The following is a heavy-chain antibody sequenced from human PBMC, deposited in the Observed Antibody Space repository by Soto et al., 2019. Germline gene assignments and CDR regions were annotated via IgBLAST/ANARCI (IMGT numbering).Heavy chain of an antibody. J-gene: IGHJ1*01. D-gene: IGHD3-22*01. Sequence: GGSLRLSCAASGFTFSSYAVNWVRQAPGKGLEWVSAISGSGDNTYYADSVKGRFTISRDNSKNTLYLQMNSLRAEDTAVYYCAASGYYYDSSGYYPLAEYFQHWGQGTLVTVSS. CDR2: ISGSGDNT. V-gene: IGHV3-23*01. CDR1: GFTFSSYA. CDR3: AASGYYYDSSGYYPLAEYFQH.